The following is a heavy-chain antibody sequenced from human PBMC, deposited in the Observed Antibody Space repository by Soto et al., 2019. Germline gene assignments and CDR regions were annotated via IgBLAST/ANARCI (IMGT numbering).Heavy chain of an antibody. J-gene: IGHJ4*02. Sequence: GGSLRLSCVASGFSFSDYWMSWVRQAPGKGPEWVANIKFDGSEKQYVDSVRGRFSISRDNFRNSLFLQMNSLRAGGTAIYYCVKDGGYCSSATCYSPRNHYFDSWGQGTLVTVSS. V-gene: IGHV3-7*03. CDR3: VKDGGYCSSATCYSPRNHYFDS. D-gene: IGHD2-2*01. CDR1: GFSFSDYW. CDR2: IKFDGSEK.